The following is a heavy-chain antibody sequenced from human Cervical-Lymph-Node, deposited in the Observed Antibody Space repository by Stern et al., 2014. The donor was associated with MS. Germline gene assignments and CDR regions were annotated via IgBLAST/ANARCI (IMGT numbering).Heavy chain of an antibody. Sequence: QVQLVESGGGVVQPGRSLRLSCAASGFTFSSYGIHWVRQAPVKGLEWVALIWFDGSNKYYADSVKGRFTISRDNSKKTLYLQMNSLRVEDTAVYYCARDPSPWQQLARDGMDVWGQGTTVTVSS. D-gene: IGHD6-13*01. V-gene: IGHV3-33*01. J-gene: IGHJ6*02. CDR1: GFTFSSYG. CDR2: IWFDGSNK. CDR3: ARDPSPWQQLARDGMDV.